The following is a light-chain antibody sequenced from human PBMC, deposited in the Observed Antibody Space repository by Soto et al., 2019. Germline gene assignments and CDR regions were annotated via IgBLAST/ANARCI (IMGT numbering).Light chain of an antibody. J-gene: IGLJ2*01. CDR3: QAWDTSTYVV. Sequence: YELTQPPSVSVSPGQTASITCSGDKLGDKYACWYQQKPGQSPVLVIYQDSKRPSGIPERFSGSNSGNTATLTISGTQAMDEADYYCQAWDTSTYVVFGGGTKLTVL. V-gene: IGLV3-1*01. CDR2: QDS. CDR1: KLGDKY.